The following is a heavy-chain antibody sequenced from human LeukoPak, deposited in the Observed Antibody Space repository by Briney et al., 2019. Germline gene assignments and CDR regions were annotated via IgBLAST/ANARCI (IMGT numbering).Heavy chain of an antibody. D-gene: IGHD3-10*01. V-gene: IGHV5-51*01. Sequence: GESLKISCKGSGYRFTSHWIGWVRQMPGKGLEWMGIVNPDDSETIYSPSFQGQVTISADESITTAYLQWSSLKASDTAMYYCARLRWPRGGRSSFDYWGQGALVTVSS. CDR2: VNPDDSET. CDR3: ARLRWPRGGRSSFDY. J-gene: IGHJ4*02. CDR1: GYRFTSHW.